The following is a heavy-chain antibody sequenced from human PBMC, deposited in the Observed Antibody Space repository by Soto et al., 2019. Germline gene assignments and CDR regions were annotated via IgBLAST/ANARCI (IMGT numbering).Heavy chain of an antibody. Sequence: SETLSLTCTVSGGSISSYYWSWIRQPPGKGLEWIGYIYYSGSTNYNPSLKSRVTISVDTSKNQFSLKLSSVTAADTAVYYCARTTRSITMVRRVSPNCFDPWGPGLLVTVSS. V-gene: IGHV4-59*01. CDR1: GGSISSYY. CDR3: ARTTRSITMVRRVSPNCFDP. D-gene: IGHD3-10*01. CDR2: IYYSGST. J-gene: IGHJ5*02.